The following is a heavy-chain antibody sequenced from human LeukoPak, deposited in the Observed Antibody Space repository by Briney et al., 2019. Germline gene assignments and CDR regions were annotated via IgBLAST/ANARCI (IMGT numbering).Heavy chain of an antibody. Sequence: GGSLRLSCAASGFTFSSYGMHWVRQAPGKGLEWVAVIWYDGSNKYYADSVKGRFTISRDNSKNTLYLQMNSLRAEDTAVYYCATAALWFGAAKLDDAFDIWGQGTKVTVSS. J-gene: IGHJ3*02. CDR1: GFTFSSYG. V-gene: IGHV3-33*01. D-gene: IGHD3-10*01. CDR3: ATAALWFGAAKLDDAFDI. CDR2: IWYDGSNK.